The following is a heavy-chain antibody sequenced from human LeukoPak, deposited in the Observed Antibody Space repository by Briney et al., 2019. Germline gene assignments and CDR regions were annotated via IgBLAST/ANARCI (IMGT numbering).Heavy chain of an antibody. CDR2: MNPNSAYT. D-gene: IGHD5-12*01. CDR3: ARVGIVATTLDY. Sequence: ASVKVSCKASGYTFTNYDINWVRQATGQGHEWMGWMNPNSAYTGYAQKFQGRVTMTRNTSISTAYMELSSLRSEDTAVYYCARVGIVATTLDYWGQGTLVTVSS. V-gene: IGHV1-8*01. CDR1: GYTFTNYD. J-gene: IGHJ4*02.